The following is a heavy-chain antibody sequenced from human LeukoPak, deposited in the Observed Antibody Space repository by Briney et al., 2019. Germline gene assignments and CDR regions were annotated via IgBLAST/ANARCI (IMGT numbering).Heavy chain of an antibody. CDR1: RFTLSSYW. CDR3: ASRTGVY. V-gene: IGHV3-74*01. J-gene: IGHJ4*02. CDR2: INTDGSST. Sequence: GGSLRLSCAASRFTLSSYWMHWVRQAPGKGLVWASRINTDGSSTNYADSVKGRFTISRDNAMNTLYLQMNNLRAEDAAVYYCASRTGVYWGQGTLVSVSS. D-gene: IGHD1-14*01.